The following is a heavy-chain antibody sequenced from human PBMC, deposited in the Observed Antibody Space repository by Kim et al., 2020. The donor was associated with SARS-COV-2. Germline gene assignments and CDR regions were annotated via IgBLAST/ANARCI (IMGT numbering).Heavy chain of an antibody. V-gene: IGHV3-7*01. CDR1: GFTFSKSW. CDR2: INQDGSDK. Sequence: GGSLRLSCAASGFTFSKSWMNWVRQAPGKGLESVANINQDGSDKYYVDSVKGRFTISRDNAKNSLYLQMNSLRAEDTAVYYCAKDNRTPEYGGQGTLVTVSS. J-gene: IGHJ4*02. CDR3: AKDNRTPEY.